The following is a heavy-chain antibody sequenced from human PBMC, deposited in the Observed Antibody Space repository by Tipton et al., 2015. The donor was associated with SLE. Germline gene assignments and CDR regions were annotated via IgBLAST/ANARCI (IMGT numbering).Heavy chain of an antibody. D-gene: IGHD2-21*02. J-gene: IGHJ4*02. CDR1: GGSISSYY. CDR2: IYYSGST. CDR3: ARHVGHIVVVTAIDY. Sequence: TLSLTCTVSGGSISSYYWSWIRQPPGKGLEWIGYIYYSGSTNYNPSLKSRVTISVDTSKNQFSLKLSSVTATDTAVYYCARHVGHIVVVTAIDYWGQGTLVTVSS. V-gene: IGHV4-59*01.